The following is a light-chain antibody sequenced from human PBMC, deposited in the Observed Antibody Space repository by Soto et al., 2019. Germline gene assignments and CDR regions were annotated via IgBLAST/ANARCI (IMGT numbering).Light chain of an antibody. CDR3: QQYDKWPRT. CDR2: GAS. J-gene: IGKJ2*01. Sequence: EMVLTQSPGTLSLSPGERATLSCRASQSVSSSYLGWYQQKPGQAPRLLIYGASSRATGIPDRFSGSGSGTDFTLTISRLDPEDFAVYYCQQYDKWPRTFGQGTKVDIK. V-gene: IGKV3-20*01. CDR1: QSVSSSY.